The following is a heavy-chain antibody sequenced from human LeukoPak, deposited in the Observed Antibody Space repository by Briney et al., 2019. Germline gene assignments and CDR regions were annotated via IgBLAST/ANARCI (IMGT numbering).Heavy chain of an antibody. D-gene: IGHD2-2*02. V-gene: IGHV3-21*01. J-gene: IGHJ6*02. CDR1: GFTFSSYS. CDR3: ARDDYCSSTSCYTGRGVGYYYGMDV. Sequence: PGGSLRLSCAASGFTFSSYSMNWVRQAPGKGLEWVSSISSSSSYIYCADSVKGRFTLSRDNAKNSLYLQMNSLRAEDTAVYYCARDDYCSSTSCYTGRGVGYYYGMDVWGQGTTVTVSS. CDR2: ISSSSSYI.